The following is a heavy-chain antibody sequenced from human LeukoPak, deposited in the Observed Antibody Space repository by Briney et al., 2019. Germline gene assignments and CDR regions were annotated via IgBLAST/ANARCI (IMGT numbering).Heavy chain of an antibody. V-gene: IGHV3-23*01. D-gene: IGHD3-10*01. CDR1: GFTFSTYA. J-gene: IGHJ6*03. Sequence: GGSLRLSCAASGFTFSTYAMSWVRQAPGKGLEWVSAISGSGGSTYYADSVKGRFTISRDNSKNTLYLQMNSLRAEDTAVYYCAKVLGYGSGSPYYMDVWGKGTTVTISS. CDR2: ISGSGGST. CDR3: AKVLGYGSGSPYYMDV.